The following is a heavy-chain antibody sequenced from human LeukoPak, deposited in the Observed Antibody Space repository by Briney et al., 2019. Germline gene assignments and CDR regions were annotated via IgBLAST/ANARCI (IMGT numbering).Heavy chain of an antibody. CDR3: TRDRAESIVVPAASHSPSTYGMDV. D-gene: IGHD2-2*01. CDR2: ISWNSGSI. CDR1: GFTFDDYA. J-gene: IGHJ6*02. V-gene: IGHV3-9*01. Sequence: GGSLRLSCAASGFTFDDYAMHWVRQAPGKGLEWVSGISWNSGSIGYADSVKGRFTISRDNAKNSLYLQMNSLKTEDTAVYYCTRDRAESIVVPAASHSPSTYGMDVWGQGTTVTVSS.